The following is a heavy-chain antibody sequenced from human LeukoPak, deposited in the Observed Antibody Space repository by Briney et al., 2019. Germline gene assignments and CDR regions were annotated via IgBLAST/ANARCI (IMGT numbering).Heavy chain of an antibody. Sequence: TGGSLRLSCAASGFTFSSYWMSWVRLAPGKGLEWVANIQQDGSEKYYVDSVRGRFTISRENAKNSLYLQMNSLRAGDTAVYYCARALHYNWNGPYYYYGMDVWGQGTTVTVSS. CDR1: GFTFSSYW. J-gene: IGHJ6*02. V-gene: IGHV3-7*02. CDR3: ARALHYNWNGPYYYYGMDV. D-gene: IGHD1-20*01. CDR2: IQQDGSEK.